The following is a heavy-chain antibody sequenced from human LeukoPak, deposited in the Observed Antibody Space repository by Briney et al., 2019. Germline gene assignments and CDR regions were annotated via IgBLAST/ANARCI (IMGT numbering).Heavy chain of an antibody. V-gene: IGHV4-34*01. CDR1: GGSFSGYY. CDR2: INHSGST. CDR3: ARGPTIFGVVIKPLDY. J-gene: IGHJ4*02. Sequence: SETLSLTCAVYGGSFSGYYWSWIRQPPGKGLEWIGEINHSGSTNYNPSLKSRVTISVDTFKNQFSLKLSSVTAADTAVYYCARGPTIFGVVIKPLDYWGQGTLVTVSS. D-gene: IGHD3-3*01.